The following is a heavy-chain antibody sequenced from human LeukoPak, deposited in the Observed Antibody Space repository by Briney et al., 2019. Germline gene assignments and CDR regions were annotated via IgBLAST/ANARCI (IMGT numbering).Heavy chain of an antibody. CDR1: GYTFTSYD. CDR3: ARGPGYCSSTSCYTLSTLYYYYGMDV. CDR2: MNPNSGNT. V-gene: IGHV1-8*01. D-gene: IGHD2-2*02. J-gene: IGHJ6*02. Sequence: ASVKVSCKASGYTFTSYDINWVRQATGQGLEWMGWMNPNSGNTGYAQKFQGRVTMTRNTSISTAYMELSSLRSEDTAVYYCARGPGYCSSTSCYTLSTLYYYYGMDVWGQGTTVTVSS.